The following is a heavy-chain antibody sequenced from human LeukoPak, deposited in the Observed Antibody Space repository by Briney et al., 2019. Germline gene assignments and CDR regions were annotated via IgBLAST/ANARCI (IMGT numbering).Heavy chain of an antibody. J-gene: IGHJ5*02. V-gene: IGHV1-2*02. CDR1: GYTFTGYY. D-gene: IGHD5-12*01. CDR3: ARVGGPIDGYDPNWFDP. CDR2: INPNSGGT. Sequence: GASVKVSCKASGYTFTGYYMHWVRQAPGQGLEWMGWINPNSGGTNYAQKFQGRVTMTRDTSISTAYMELSRLRSDDTAVYYCARVGGPIDGYDPNWFDPWGQGTLVTVSS.